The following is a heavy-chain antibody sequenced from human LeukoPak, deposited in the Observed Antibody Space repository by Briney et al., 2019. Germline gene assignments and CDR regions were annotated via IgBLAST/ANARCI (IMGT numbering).Heavy chain of an antibody. CDR3: ARRNYDYVWGSYRIGTGRAFDI. D-gene: IGHD3-16*02. V-gene: IGHV4-39*07. J-gene: IGHJ3*02. CDR2: IYYSGST. Sequence: SETLSLTCTVSGGSISSSSYYWGWIRQPPGKGLEWIGSIYYSGSTYYNPSLKSRVTISVDTSKNQFSLKLSSVTAADTAVYYCARRNYDYVWGSYRIGTGRAFDIWGQGTMVTVSS. CDR1: GGSISSSSYY.